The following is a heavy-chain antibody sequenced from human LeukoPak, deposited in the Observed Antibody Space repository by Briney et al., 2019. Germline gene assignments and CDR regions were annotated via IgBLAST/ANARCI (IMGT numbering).Heavy chain of an antibody. D-gene: IGHD2-15*01. Sequence: SETLSLTCTVSGASISSYYWSWIRQPPKKGLEWIGYIYYSGNTNYNPSLKSRVTISVDTSKNQFSLKLSSVTAADTAVYYCARQGSSGAAIDYWGQGALVTVSS. CDR3: ARQGSSGAAIDY. CDR2: IYYSGNT. CDR1: GASISSYY. J-gene: IGHJ4*02. V-gene: IGHV4-59*08.